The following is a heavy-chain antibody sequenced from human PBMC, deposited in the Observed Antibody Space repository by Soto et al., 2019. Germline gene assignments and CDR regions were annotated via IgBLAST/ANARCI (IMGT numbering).Heavy chain of an antibody. V-gene: IGHV3-33*01. D-gene: IGHD5-12*01. CDR3: VRAAGYSGNDYVYYYGMDV. CDR2: VWYDGGNK. CDR1: GFTFRNYG. Sequence: QVQLVESGGGVVQPGRSLRLSCAASGFTFRNYGMHWVRQAPAKGLEWVALVWYDGGNKNYVDSVKGRFTISRDNSTNTLYLQMNSLRDEDTAVYYCVRAAGYSGNDYVYYYGMDVWGQGTKVTVSS. J-gene: IGHJ6*02.